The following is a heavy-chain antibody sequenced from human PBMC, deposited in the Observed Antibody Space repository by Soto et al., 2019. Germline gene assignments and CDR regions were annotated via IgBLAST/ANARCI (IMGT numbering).Heavy chain of an antibody. D-gene: IGHD5-18*01. CDR2: IYPSGMP. Sequence: LSLTFTVSGGSISNAAYSWSWIRQPPGKGLEWIGYIYPSGMPFYNPSLRSRVTISIDRSNDQFSLNLKSVTAADTAVYYCARERGGYGLFDSWGQGTLVTVSS. V-gene: IGHV4-30-2*01. CDR1: GGSISNAAYS. CDR3: ARERGGYGLFDS. J-gene: IGHJ4*02.